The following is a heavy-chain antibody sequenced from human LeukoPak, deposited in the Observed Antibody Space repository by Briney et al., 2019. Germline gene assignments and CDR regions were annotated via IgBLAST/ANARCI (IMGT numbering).Heavy chain of an antibody. J-gene: IGHJ4*02. V-gene: IGHV4-34*01. CDR3: ARGLRRWLRDPFDY. Sequence: SETLSLTCAVYGGSFSGYYWSWIRQPPGKGLDWIGEINHSGSTNYNPSLKSRVTISLDTSKNQFSLKLSSVTAADTAVYYCARGLRRWLRDPFDYWGQGTLVTVSS. CDR2: INHSGST. CDR1: GGSFSGYY. D-gene: IGHD5-12*01.